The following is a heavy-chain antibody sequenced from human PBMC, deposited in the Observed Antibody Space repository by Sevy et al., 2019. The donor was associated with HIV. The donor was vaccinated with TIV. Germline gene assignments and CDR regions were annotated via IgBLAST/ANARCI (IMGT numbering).Heavy chain of an antibody. D-gene: IGHD2-21*01. J-gene: IGHJ5*02. CDR3: ARSFIVVDAAVFDP. CDR1: GYSISSGYY. V-gene: IGHV4-38-2*01. Sequence: SETLSLTCAVSGYSISSGYYWGWIRQPPGKGLEWIGDIYHSGSTNYNPSLKSRVTISVDTSKNQFSLKLTSVTAADTAVYYCARSFIVVDAAVFDPWGQGTLVTVSS. CDR2: IYHSGST.